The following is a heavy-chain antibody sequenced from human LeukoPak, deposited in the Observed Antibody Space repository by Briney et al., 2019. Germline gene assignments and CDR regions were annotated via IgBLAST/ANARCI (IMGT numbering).Heavy chain of an antibody. CDR3: AKGSAHSERYYYYGMDV. CDR1: GFTFSSYA. J-gene: IGHJ6*02. D-gene: IGHD5-18*01. CDR2: ISGSGGST. Sequence: GGSLRLSCAASGFTFSSYAMSWVRQAPGKGLEWVSAISGSGGSTYYADSVKGRFTISRDNSKNTLYLQMNSLRAEDTAVYYCAKGSAHSERYYYYGMDVWGQGTTVTVSS. V-gene: IGHV3-23*01.